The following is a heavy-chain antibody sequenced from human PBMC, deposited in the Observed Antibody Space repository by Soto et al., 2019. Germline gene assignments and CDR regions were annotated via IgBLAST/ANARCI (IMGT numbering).Heavy chain of an antibody. V-gene: IGHV4-59*01. J-gene: IGHJ4*02. D-gene: IGHD3-3*01. CDR1: GGSISSYY. Sequence: SETLSLTCTVSGGSISSYYWSWIRQPPGKGLEWIGYIYYSGSTNYNPSLKSRVTISVDTSKNQFSLKLSSVTAADTAVYYCAREDRITIFGVVIPYFDYWGQGTLVTVSS. CDR3: AREDRITIFGVVIPYFDY. CDR2: IYYSGST.